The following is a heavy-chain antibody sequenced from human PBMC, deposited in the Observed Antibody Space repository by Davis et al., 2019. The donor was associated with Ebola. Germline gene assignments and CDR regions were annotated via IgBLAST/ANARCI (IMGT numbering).Heavy chain of an antibody. D-gene: IGHD3-16*01. Sequence: ASVKVSCKASGYSFIGYYIHWVRQAPGQGPEWMGWISLNSGSTKYSHKFQGRVTMTRDTSINTAHVELSGLRSDDTAVYYCARDDKVMHFDYWGQGTLVTVSS. V-gene: IGHV1-2*02. CDR3: ARDDKVMHFDY. CDR2: ISLNSGST. CDR1: GYSFIGYY. J-gene: IGHJ4*02.